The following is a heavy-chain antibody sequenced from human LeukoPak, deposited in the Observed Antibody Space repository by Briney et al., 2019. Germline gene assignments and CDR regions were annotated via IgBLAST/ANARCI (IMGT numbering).Heavy chain of an antibody. D-gene: IGHD1-7*01. J-gene: IGHJ6*03. CDR2: ISGSGSTF. V-gene: IGHV3-11*04. CDR3: ARASRSRFNLNYEYYYYMDV. Sequence: PGGSLRLSCGDSGFTFSDYYISWIRQTPGNGLEWVSYISGSGSTFYYADSVKGRFTISRDNAKNSLYLHMNSLRAEDTAVYYCARASRSRFNLNYEYYYYMDVWGKGTTVTVSS. CDR1: GFTFSDYY.